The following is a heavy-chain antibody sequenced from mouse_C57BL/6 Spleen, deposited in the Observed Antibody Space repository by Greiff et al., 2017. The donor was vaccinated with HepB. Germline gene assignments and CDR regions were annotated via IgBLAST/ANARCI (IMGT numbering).Heavy chain of an antibody. CDR3: ASGHYGSSSIAY. CDR2: IHPNSGST. J-gene: IGHJ3*01. V-gene: IGHV1-64*01. D-gene: IGHD1-1*01. CDR1: GYTFTSYW. Sequence: QVQLQQPGAELVKPGASVKLSCKASGYTFTSYWMHWVKQRPGQGLEWIGMIHPNSGSTNYNEKFKSKATLTVDKSSSTAYMQLSSLTSEDSAVYYCASGHYGSSSIAYWGQGTLVTVSA.